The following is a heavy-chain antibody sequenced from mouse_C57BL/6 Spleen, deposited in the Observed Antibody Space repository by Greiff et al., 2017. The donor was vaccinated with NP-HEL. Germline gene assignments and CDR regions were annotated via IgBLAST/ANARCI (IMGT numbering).Heavy chain of an antibody. CDR2: INPGSGGT. CDR3: ARMRDGYWYFDV. J-gene: IGHJ1*03. CDR1: GYAFTNYL. V-gene: IGHV1-54*01. Sequence: QVQLQQSGAELVRPGTSVKVSCKASGYAFTNYLIEWVKQRPGQGLEWIGVINPGSGGTNYNEKFKGKATLTADKSSSTAYMQLSSLTSEDSAVYFCARMRDGYWYFDVWGTGTTVTVSS. D-gene: IGHD2-3*01.